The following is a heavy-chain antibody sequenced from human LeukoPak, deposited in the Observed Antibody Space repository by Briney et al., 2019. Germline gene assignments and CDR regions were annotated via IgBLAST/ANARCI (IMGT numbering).Heavy chain of an antibody. CDR3: AKDRSYSSGWYYFDY. V-gene: IGHV3-9*01. D-gene: IGHD6-19*01. J-gene: IGHJ4*02. CDR1: GFTFDDYA. Sequence: GGSLRLSCAAFGFTFDDYAMHWVRQAPGKGLEWVSGISWNSGSIGYADSVKGRFTISRDNAKNSLYLQMNSLRAEDTALYYCAKDRSYSSGWYYFDYWGQGTLVTVSS. CDR2: ISWNSGSI.